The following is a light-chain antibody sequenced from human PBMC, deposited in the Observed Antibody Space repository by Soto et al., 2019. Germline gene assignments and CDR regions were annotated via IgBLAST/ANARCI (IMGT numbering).Light chain of an antibody. CDR1: QNVGND. CDR3: QQRSNWPPT. J-gene: IGKJ4*01. V-gene: IGKV3-11*01. Sequence: EIVLTQSPATLSLSPGERATLSCRASQNVGNDLVWYHQKRGQAPRLLIYSASNRATGIPARFSGSGSGTXXXXXXXXXEPXDFAAYYCQQRSNWPPTFGGGTKVEIK. CDR2: SAS.